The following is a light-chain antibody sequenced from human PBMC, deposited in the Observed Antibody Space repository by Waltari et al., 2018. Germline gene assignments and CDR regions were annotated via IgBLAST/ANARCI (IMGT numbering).Light chain of an antibody. CDR1: QGILHSTGVTF. Sequence: DIVMTQSPLFLPVTPGESASISCRSSQGILHSTGVTFLGWYLQNPGQSPQLLIYLVSNRASGVPDRFTGSGSGTDFLLKISRVEAEDVGVYYCMQARQTPWTFGQGTKVEIK. J-gene: IGKJ1*01. CDR3: MQARQTPWT. V-gene: IGKV2-28*01. CDR2: LVS.